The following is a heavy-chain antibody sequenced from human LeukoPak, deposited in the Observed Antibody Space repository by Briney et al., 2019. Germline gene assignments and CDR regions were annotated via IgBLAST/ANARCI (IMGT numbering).Heavy chain of an antibody. CDR2: ISSSSDII. V-gene: IGHV3-48*04. CDR3: ARDTRGESDY. CDR1: GFTVSSNY. J-gene: IGHJ4*02. D-gene: IGHD2-2*01. Sequence: PGGSPRLSCAASGFTVSSNYMSWVRQAPGKGLEWVSYISSSSDIIYYADSVKGRFTISRDNAKNSLYLQMNSLRAEDTAVYYCARDTRGESDYWGQGTLVTVSS.